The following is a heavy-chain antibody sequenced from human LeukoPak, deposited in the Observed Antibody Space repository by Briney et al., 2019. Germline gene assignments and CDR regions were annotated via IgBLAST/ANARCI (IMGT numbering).Heavy chain of an antibody. V-gene: IGHV3-23*01. D-gene: IGHD6-19*01. CDR3: AKGGSGWYPGFDY. J-gene: IGHJ4*02. CDR1: GFTFTNYA. Sequence: GGSLRLSCAASGFTFTNYAMNWVRQAPGKGLEWVSTSGSGGSPFYADSVEGRFTISRDNSRNTLYLQMNSLRVEDTAVYYCAKGGSGWYPGFDYWGQGILVSVSS. CDR2: SGSGGSP.